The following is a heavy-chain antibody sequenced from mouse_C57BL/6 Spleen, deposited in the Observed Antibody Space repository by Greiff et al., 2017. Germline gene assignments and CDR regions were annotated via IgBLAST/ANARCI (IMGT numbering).Heavy chain of an antibody. D-gene: IGHD2-2*01. Sequence: VQLQQPGAELVKPGASVKLSCKASGYTFTSYWMHWVKQRPGQGLEWIGMIHPNSGSTNYNEKFKSKATLTVDKSSSTAYMQLSSLTSEDSAVXYRASYGYDGGVDGWGQGTTLTVSS. J-gene: IGHJ2*01. CDR1: GYTFTSYW. V-gene: IGHV1-64*01. CDR3: ASYGYDGGVDG. CDR2: IHPNSGST.